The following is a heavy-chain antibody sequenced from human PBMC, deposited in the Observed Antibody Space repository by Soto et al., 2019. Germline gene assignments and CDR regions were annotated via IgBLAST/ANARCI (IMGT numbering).Heavy chain of an antibody. D-gene: IGHD3-22*01. CDR3: AAASYYYDSSGYLDAFDI. J-gene: IGHJ3*02. CDR2: IVVGSGNT. CDR1: GFTFTSSA. Sequence: PSVKVTCKASGFTFTSSAVQWVRQARGQRLEWIGWIVVGSGNTNYAQKFQERVTITRDMSTSTAYMELSSLRSEDTAVYYCAAASYYYDSSGYLDAFDIWGQGTMVTVSS. V-gene: IGHV1-58*01.